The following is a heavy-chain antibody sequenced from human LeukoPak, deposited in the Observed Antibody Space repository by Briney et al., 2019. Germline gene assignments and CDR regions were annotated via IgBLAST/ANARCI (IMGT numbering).Heavy chain of an antibody. CDR1: GFTFSSYW. CDR3: ARGDQVGATTGHFDY. Sequence: GGSLRLSCAASGFTFSSYWMTWVRQAPGKGLEWVANIKQDGSEKYYVDSVKGRFTISRDNAKNSLSLQMNSLRAEDTAVYYCARGDQVGATTGHFDYWGQGTLVTVSS. CDR2: IKQDGSEK. J-gene: IGHJ4*02. V-gene: IGHV3-7*03. D-gene: IGHD1-26*01.